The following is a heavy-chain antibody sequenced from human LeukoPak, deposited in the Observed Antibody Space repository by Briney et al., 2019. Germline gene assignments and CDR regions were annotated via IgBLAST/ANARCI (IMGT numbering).Heavy chain of an antibody. Sequence: SETLSLTCTVSGGSISSSSYYWGWIRQLPGKGPEWIGSIYYSGSTYYNPSLKSRVMISVDTSKNQFSLKLSSVTAADTAVYYCARRSSTAHYDSSGYYSKAFDIWGQGTMVTVSS. D-gene: IGHD3-22*01. V-gene: IGHV4-39*07. CDR2: IYYSGST. J-gene: IGHJ3*02. CDR3: ARRSSTAHYDSSGYYSKAFDI. CDR1: GGSISSSSYY.